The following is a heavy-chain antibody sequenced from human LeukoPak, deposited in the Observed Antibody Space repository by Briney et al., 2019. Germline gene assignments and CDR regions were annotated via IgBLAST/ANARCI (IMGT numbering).Heavy chain of an antibody. D-gene: IGHD3-3*01. J-gene: IGHJ4*02. CDR3: ARGHFGVALDY. Sequence: PGGSLRLSCEGSGFTFSSYSMIWVRQAPGKGLEWVSSIRGDSTATRHADSLMGRFTISRDDAKKSLYLQMNSLRAEDTAVYYCARGHFGVALDYWGQGTLVTVSS. CDR2: IRGDSTAT. CDR1: GFTFSSYS. V-gene: IGHV3-21*01.